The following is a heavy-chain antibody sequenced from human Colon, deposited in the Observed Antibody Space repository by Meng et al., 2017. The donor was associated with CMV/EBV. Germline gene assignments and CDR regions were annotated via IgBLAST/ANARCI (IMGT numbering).Heavy chain of an antibody. V-gene: IGHV3-74*01. CDR3: ARVYDFWSGYYRSYYYGMDV. CDR1: GFTFSSYW. J-gene: IGHJ6*02. D-gene: IGHD3-3*01. Sequence: GGSLRLSCAASGFTFSSYWMHWVRQAPGKGLVWVSRINSDGSSTSYADSVKGRFTISRDNAKNTLYLQMNSLRAEDTAVYYCARVYDFWSGYYRSYYYGMDVWGQGTTVTVSS. CDR2: INSDGSST.